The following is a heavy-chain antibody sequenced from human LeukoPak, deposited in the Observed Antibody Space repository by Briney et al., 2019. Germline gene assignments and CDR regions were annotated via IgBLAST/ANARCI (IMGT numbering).Heavy chain of an antibody. CDR1: GFTSSSYW. CDR2: IKQDGSEK. CDR3: ARVQWELRGVGSYFEY. D-gene: IGHD1-26*01. Sequence: GGSLRLSCVVSGFTSSSYWMSWVRQAPGKGLEWVANIKQDGSEKYYVDSVKGRFTMSRDNAKNSLYLQMNSLRAEDTAVYYCARVQWELRGVGSYFEYWGQGALVTVSS. V-gene: IGHV3-7*01. J-gene: IGHJ4*02.